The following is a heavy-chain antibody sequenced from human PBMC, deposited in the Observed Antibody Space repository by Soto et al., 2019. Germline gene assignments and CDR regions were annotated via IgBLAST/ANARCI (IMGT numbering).Heavy chain of an antibody. Sequence: SETLSLTCTVSGGSISSYYWSWIRQPPGKGLEWIGYIYYSGSTNYNPSLKSRVTISVDTSKNQFSLKLSSVTAADAAVYYCARHQLEPEHWFDPWGQGTLVTVSS. D-gene: IGHD1-1*01. J-gene: IGHJ5*02. CDR3: ARHQLEPEHWFDP. CDR1: GGSISSYY. CDR2: IYYSGST. V-gene: IGHV4-59*08.